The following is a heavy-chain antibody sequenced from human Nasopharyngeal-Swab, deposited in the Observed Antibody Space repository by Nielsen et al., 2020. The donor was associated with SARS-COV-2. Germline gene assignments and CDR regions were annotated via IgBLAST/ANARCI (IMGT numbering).Heavy chain of an antibody. J-gene: IGHJ6*03. Sequence: SGPTLVKPTQPLTLTCSFSGFSLTTSGVGVAWIRQPPGKALEWLALIYWDDDQRYNPSLKTRLTINKDTSKDQVVLTLTNMGPVDSGTYYCAHITRGVERDTIFGVPLASLSYYYMDVWGKGTTVTVS. CDR1: GFSLTTSGVG. CDR2: IYWDDDQ. V-gene: IGHV2-5*02. D-gene: IGHD3-3*01. CDR3: AHITRGVERDTIFGVPLASLSYYYMDV.